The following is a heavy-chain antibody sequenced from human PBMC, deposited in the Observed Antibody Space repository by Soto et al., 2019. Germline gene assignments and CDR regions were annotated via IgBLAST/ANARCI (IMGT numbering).Heavy chain of an antibody. J-gene: IGHJ6*01. Sequence: SVKVCLKASGGTFSSYAISLVRQAPGQGLEWMGGIIPIFGTANYAQKFQGRVTITADESTSTAYMELSSLRSEDTAVYYCARGPNCTNGVCYSYYGMDVRGQGTTVTVSS. CDR3: ARGPNCTNGVCYSYYGMDV. V-gene: IGHV1-69*13. CDR1: GGTFSSYA. CDR2: IIPIFGTA. D-gene: IGHD2-8*01.